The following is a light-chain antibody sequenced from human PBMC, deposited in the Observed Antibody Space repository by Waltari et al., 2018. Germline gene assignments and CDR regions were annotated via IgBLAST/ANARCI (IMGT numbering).Light chain of an antibody. J-gene: IGKJ2*01. CDR3: QQYYEGPAT. CDR2: WAS. V-gene: IGKV4-1*01. Sequence: DIVMTQSPDSLPVSLGERATFNCKSSQSIFYRSNNKNYLAWYQHKPGQPSKLLISWASTRASGVPDRFSGSGSGTDFTLTINSVQAGDVAVYYCQQYYEGPATFGQGTKLEIK. CDR1: QSIFYRSNNKNY.